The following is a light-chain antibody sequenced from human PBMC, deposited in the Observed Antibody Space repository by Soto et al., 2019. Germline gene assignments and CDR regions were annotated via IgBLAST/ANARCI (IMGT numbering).Light chain of an antibody. CDR2: GNS. Sequence: QSVLTQPPSVSRAPGQRVTISCTGSSSNIGAGYDVHWYQQLPGTAPKLLIYGNSNRPSGVPDRFSGSKSGTSASLAITGLQAEDEADYYCHSYDSSLSALYVFGTGTKLTVL. V-gene: IGLV1-40*01. CDR3: HSYDSSLSALYV. J-gene: IGLJ1*01. CDR1: SSNIGAGYD.